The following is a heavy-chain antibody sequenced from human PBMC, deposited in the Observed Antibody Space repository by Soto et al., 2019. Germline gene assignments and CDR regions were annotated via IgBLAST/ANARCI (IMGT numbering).Heavy chain of an antibody. CDR2: INHSGST. Sequence: SETLSLTCAVYGGSFSGYYWRWIRQPPGKGLERIGAINHSGSTNYNPSLKSRVTISVDTSKNLFSLKLSSVTAADTAVYYCARTSSPFTIFGVVTRAHAFDIWGQGTMVS. J-gene: IGHJ3*02. V-gene: IGHV4-34*01. D-gene: IGHD3-3*01. CDR3: ARTSSPFTIFGVVTRAHAFDI. CDR1: GGSFSGYY.